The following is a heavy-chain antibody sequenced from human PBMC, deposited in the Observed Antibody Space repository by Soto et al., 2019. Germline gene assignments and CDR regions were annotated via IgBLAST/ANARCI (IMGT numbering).Heavy chain of an antibody. Sequence: PSETLSLTCTVSGGSISSGGYYWSWIRQHPGKGLEWIGYIYYSGSTYYNPSLKSRVTISVDTSKNQFSLKLSSVTAADTAVYYCARVNVVITTCWLDPWGQGTLVTVSS. J-gene: IGHJ5*02. D-gene: IGHD3-22*01. CDR3: ARVNVVITTCWLDP. CDR1: GGSISSGGYY. V-gene: IGHV4-31*03. CDR2: IYYSGST.